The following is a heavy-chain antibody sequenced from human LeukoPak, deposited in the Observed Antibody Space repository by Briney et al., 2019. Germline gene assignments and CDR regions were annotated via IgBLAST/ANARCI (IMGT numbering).Heavy chain of an antibody. CDR3: ASIELDS. Sequence: AAVTVSCKVSGYTLSELSIHWVRQAPGKGLEWMGGEDGEAIYAQKFQGRVTMTEDTSTDTAYMDLSSLISEDTAVYYCASIELDSWGQGTLVTVSS. CDR1: GYTLSELS. CDR2: EDGEA. D-gene: IGHD3-22*01. J-gene: IGHJ4*02. V-gene: IGHV1-24*01.